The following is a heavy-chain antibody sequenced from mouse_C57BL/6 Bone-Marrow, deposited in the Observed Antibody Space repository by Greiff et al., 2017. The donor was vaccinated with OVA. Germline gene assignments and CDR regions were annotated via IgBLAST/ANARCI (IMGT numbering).Heavy chain of an antibody. CDR3: ARPYDGYRGYYAMDY. V-gene: IGHV1-59*01. CDR2: IDPSDSYT. CDR1: GYTFTSYW. Sequence: VQLQQPGAELVRPGTSVKLSCKASGYTFTSYWMHWVKQRPGQGLEWIGVIDPSDSYTNYNQKFKGKATLTVDTSSSTAYMQLSSLTSEDSAVYYCARPYDGYRGYYAMDYWGQGTSVTVSS. J-gene: IGHJ4*01. D-gene: IGHD2-3*01.